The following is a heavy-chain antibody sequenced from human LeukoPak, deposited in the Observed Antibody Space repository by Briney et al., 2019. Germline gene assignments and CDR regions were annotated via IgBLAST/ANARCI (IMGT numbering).Heavy chain of an antibody. D-gene: IGHD2-2*01. Sequence: SQTLSLTCTVSGGSISSGSYYWSWIRQPAGKGLEWIGRIYTSGSTNYNPSLKNRVPISVDTSKNQFSLKLSSVTAADTAVYYYAREPQYQLADYFDYWGQGTLVTVSS. V-gene: IGHV4-61*02. CDR1: GGSISSGSYY. CDR2: IYTSGST. J-gene: IGHJ4*02. CDR3: AREPQYQLADYFDY.